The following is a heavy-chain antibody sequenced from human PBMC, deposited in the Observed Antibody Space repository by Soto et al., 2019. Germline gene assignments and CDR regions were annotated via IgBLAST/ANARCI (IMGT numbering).Heavy chain of an antibody. CDR3: ARGEKQQLVLDY. V-gene: IGHV3-53*02. D-gene: IGHD6-13*01. J-gene: IGHJ4*02. CDR1: GFTVSSNY. CDR2: IYSGGST. Sequence: EVQLVETGGGLIQPGGPLRLSCAASGFTVSSNYMSWVRQAPGKGLEWVSVIYSGGSTYYADSVKGRFTISRDNSKNTLYLQMNSLRAEDTAVYYCARGEKQQLVLDYWGQGTLVTVSS.